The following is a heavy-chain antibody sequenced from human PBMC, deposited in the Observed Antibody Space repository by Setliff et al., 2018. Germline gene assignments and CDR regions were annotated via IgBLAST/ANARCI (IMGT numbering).Heavy chain of an antibody. CDR2: VYYSGYT. Sequence: PSETLSLTCAVYGDSFSDYYWSWIRQPPGKGMEWIGSVYYSGYTYYNPSLQSRVTISVDMSKNQFSLILRSVTAADTAVYYCARGRMRGSCSGPSCTYDPFDIWGQGTPVTVSS. D-gene: IGHD2-2*01. CDR3: ARGRMRGSCSGPSCTYDPFDI. V-gene: IGHV4-34*01. J-gene: IGHJ3*02. CDR1: GDSFSDYY.